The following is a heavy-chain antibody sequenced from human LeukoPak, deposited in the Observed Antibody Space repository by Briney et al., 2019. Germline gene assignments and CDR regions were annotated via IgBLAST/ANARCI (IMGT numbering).Heavy chain of an antibody. CDR1: GGSISNYY. J-gene: IGHJ4*02. V-gene: IGHV4-4*07. CDR2: MWSSGST. CDR3: ARESEIRGAYYYDSSGYPDY. D-gene: IGHD3-22*01. Sequence: PSETLSLTCTVSGGSISNYYWSWIRQPAGKGLEWIGHMWSSGSTYYNPSLKSRVTMSVDTSKNQFSLKLTSVTAADTAVYYCARESEIRGAYYYDSSGYPDYWGQGTLVTVSS.